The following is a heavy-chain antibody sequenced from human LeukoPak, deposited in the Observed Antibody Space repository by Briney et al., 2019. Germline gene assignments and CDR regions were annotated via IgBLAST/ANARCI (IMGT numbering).Heavy chain of an antibody. J-gene: IGHJ3*02. CDR2: TYYRSKWYN. Sequence: SQTLSLTCAISGDSVSSNSAAGNWIRQSSSRGLEWLGRTYYRSKWYNDYAVSVKSRITINPDTSKNQLSLQLNSVTPEDMAVYYCAREGLKVFDIWGQGTMVTVSS. CDR3: AREGLKVFDI. V-gene: IGHV6-1*01. CDR1: GDSVSSNSAA.